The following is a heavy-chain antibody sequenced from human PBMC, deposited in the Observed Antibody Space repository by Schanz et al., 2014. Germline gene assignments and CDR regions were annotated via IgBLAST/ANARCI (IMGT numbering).Heavy chain of an antibody. CDR3: AKDRQTTVNRVGYYYGMDV. Sequence: VQLVESGGGVVQPGRSLRLSCAASGFTFRGHAMHWVRQAPGKGLEWVSLISSDGSYKHYADSVKGRFTISRDNSKNTLYLQMNSLRAEDTAVYYCAKDRQTTVNRVGYYYGMDVWGQGTTVTVSS. CDR2: ISSDGSYK. D-gene: IGHD4-4*01. CDR1: GFTFRGHA. J-gene: IGHJ6*02. V-gene: IGHV3-30*04.